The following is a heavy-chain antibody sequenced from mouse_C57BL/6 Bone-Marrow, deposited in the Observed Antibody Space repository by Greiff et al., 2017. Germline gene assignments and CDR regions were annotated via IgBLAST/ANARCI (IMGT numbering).Heavy chain of an antibody. CDR2: IYPRSGNT. D-gene: IGHD1-1*01. CDR3: ARGPYYGSSYAWFAY. Sequence: VQLQQSGAELARPGASVKLSCKASGYTFTSYGISWVKQRTGQGLEWIGEIYPRSGNTYYNEKFKGKATLTADKSSSTAYMELRSLTSEDAAVXFCARGPYYGSSYAWFAYWGQGTLVTVSA. CDR1: GYTFTSYG. V-gene: IGHV1-81*01. J-gene: IGHJ3*01.